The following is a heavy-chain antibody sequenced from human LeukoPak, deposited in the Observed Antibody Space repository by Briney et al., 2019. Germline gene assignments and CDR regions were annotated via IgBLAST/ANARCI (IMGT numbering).Heavy chain of an antibody. CDR2: ISGSGGST. J-gene: IGHJ4*02. CDR1: GFTFTSYV. Sequence: PGGSLRLSCAASGFTFTSYVMNWVRQAPGKGLEWVSAISGSGGSTYYADSVKGRFTISRDNSKNTLYLQMNSLRAEDTAIYYCAKGTMVRGYDYWGQGTRVTVSS. CDR3: AKGTMVRGYDY. V-gene: IGHV3-23*01. D-gene: IGHD3-10*01.